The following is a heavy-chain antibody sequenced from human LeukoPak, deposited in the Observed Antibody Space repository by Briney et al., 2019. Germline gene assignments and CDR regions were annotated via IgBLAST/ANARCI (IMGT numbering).Heavy chain of an antibody. CDR1: GFSFSRYA. J-gene: IGHJ4*02. Sequence: GGSLRLSCAASGFSFSRYAMSWVRQAPGKGLEWVSAISGSGGSTYYADSVKGRFTISRDNSKNTLYLQMNSLRAEDTAVYYRAKDFRGGYYEWGQGTLVTVSS. V-gene: IGHV3-23*01. D-gene: IGHD3-22*01. CDR3: AKDFRGGYYE. CDR2: ISGSGGST.